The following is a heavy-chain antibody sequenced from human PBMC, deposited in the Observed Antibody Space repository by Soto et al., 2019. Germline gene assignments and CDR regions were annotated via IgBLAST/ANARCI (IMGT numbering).Heavy chain of an antibody. CDR1: GGSISSSSYY. CDR3: ARIRINGYDILTGMDV. J-gene: IGHJ6*02. V-gene: IGHV4-39*01. D-gene: IGHD3-9*01. CDR2: IYYSGST. Sequence: SETLSLTCTVSGGSISSSSYYWGWIRQPPGKGLEWIGSIYYSGSTYYNPSLKSRVTISVDTSKNQFSLKLSSVTAADTAVYYCARIRINGYDILTGMDVWGQGTTVTVSS.